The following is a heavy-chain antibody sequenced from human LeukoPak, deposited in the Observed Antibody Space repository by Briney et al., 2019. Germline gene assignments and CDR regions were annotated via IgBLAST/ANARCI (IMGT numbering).Heavy chain of an antibody. V-gene: IGHV3-30-3*01. D-gene: IGHD5-12*01. Sequence: GGSLRLSCAASGFTFSSYAMHWVRQAPGKGLEWVAVISYDGSNKYYADSVKGRFTISRDNSKNTLYLQMNSLRAEDTAVYYCARDLYSGYDSDDYWGQGTLVTVSS. CDR1: GFTFSSYA. J-gene: IGHJ4*02. CDR2: ISYDGSNK. CDR3: ARDLYSGYDSDDY.